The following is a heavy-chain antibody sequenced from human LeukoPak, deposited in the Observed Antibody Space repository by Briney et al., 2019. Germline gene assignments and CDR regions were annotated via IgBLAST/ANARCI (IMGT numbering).Heavy chain of an antibody. CDR3: ARDRLIYEGKGGFDY. V-gene: IGHV3-21*01. D-gene: IGHD3-16*01. Sequence: GGSLRLSCAASGFTFSSYSMNWVRQAPGKGLEWVSSISTNSAFIYYADSVRGRFTISRDNAKNSLYLQMNSLRAEDTAVYYCARDRLIYEGKGGFDYWGQGTLVTVSS. CDR2: ISTNSAFI. CDR1: GFTFSSYS. J-gene: IGHJ4*02.